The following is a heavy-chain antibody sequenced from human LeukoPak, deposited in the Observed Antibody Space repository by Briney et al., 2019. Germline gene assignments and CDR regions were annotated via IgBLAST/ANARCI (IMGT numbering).Heavy chain of an antibody. D-gene: IGHD3-9*01. V-gene: IGHV1-2*02. CDR1: GYTFTGYF. CDR3: ARDLNWRASIWYFDL. Sequence: GASVKVSCKASGYTFTGYFMHWVRQAPGQGLEWMGWINPNTGDTNYAQTFQGRLTMTRDMSISTAYMELSRLTSEDTAVYFCARDLNWRASIWYFDLWGRGTLVTVSS. J-gene: IGHJ2*01. CDR2: INPNTGDT.